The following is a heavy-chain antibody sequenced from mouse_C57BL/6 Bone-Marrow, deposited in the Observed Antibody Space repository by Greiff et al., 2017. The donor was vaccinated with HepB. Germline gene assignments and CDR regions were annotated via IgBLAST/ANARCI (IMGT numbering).Heavy chain of an antibody. J-gene: IGHJ3*01. Sequence: VQLQQSGAELVRPGTSVKVSCKASGYAFTNYLIEWVKQRPGQGLEWIGVIKPGSGGTNYNEKFKGKATLTADKSSSTAYMQLSSLTSEDSAVYFCARGSIYYDYDGAYWGQGTLVTVSA. CDR2: IKPGSGGT. CDR1: GYAFTNYL. CDR3: ARGSIYYDYDGAY. D-gene: IGHD2-4*01. V-gene: IGHV1-54*01.